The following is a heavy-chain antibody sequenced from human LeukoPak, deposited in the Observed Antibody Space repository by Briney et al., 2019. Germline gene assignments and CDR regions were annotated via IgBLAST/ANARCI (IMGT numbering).Heavy chain of an antibody. Sequence: GGSLRLSCAAPGLTFSSYGMHWVRQAPHKGLEWVAFIRFDGSNEYYADSVKGRFTISRDNSKNTLYLHMNSLRGEDTAVYYCCGDFDYWGQGTLVTVSS. V-gene: IGHV3-30*02. CDR1: GLTFSSYG. CDR3: CGDFDY. D-gene: IGHD4-17*01. CDR2: IRFDGSNE. J-gene: IGHJ4*02.